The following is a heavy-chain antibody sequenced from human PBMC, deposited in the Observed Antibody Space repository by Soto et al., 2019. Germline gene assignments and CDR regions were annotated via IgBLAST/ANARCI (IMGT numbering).Heavy chain of an antibody. D-gene: IGHD2-15*01. CDR2: ISGSGCST. CDR1: GFTFSSYA. CDR3: AVDCGGGSCYSALGSDAFDI. Sequence: GGSLRLSCAASGFTFSSYAMSWVRQAPGKGLEWVSAISGSGCSTYYADSVKGRFTISRGNSENTLYLQMISLRAEDTAVYDCAVDCGGGSCYSALGSDAFDIWGQGTMVTVSS. V-gene: IGHV3-23*01. J-gene: IGHJ3*02.